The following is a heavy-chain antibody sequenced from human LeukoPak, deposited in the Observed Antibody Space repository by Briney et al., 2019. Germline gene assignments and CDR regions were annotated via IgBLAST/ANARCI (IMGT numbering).Heavy chain of an antibody. J-gene: IGHJ3*02. Sequence: SVKVSCKASGGTFSPYAIKWVRQAPGQGLEWMGGINPIFGTTNYAADFQGRVTISTDESTTTAYMDVSSLKSEDTAVYYCARGGYSLFDSWGQGTMVTVS. CDR1: GGTFSPYA. CDR2: INPIFGTT. D-gene: IGHD5-18*01. CDR3: ARGGYSLFDS. V-gene: IGHV1-69*05.